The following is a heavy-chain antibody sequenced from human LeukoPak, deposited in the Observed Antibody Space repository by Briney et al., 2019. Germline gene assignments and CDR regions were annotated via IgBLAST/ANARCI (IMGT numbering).Heavy chain of an antibody. J-gene: IGHJ6*02. CDR2: IYSGGST. V-gene: IGHV3-53*01. CDR1: GFIVSSSY. D-gene: IGHD1-14*01. CDR3: SKRPEGKTTPFLFAP. Sequence: PGGSLRLSCAASGFIVSSSYMSWVRQAPGKGLEWVSVIYSGGSTYYADSVKGRFTISRDHSKKTLFLQMTSLRAEDTAVYHCSKRPEGKTTPFLFAPWGQGTP.